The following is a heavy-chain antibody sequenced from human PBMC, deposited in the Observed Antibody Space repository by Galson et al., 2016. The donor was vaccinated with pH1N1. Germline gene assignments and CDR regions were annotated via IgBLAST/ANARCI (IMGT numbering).Heavy chain of an antibody. CDR3: ARVFLEGPYGHSTGVFDY. CDR2: INHSGSA. J-gene: IGHJ4*02. Sequence: ETLSLTCAVYGGSFSDSSWGWIRQPPGKGLEWIGEINHSGSASYNASLRSRVTISIDTSKNQFSLNLHSVTAADTAVYYCARVFLEGPYGHSTGVFDYWGQGTLVAVSS. CDR1: GGSFSDSS. D-gene: IGHD2-2*01. V-gene: IGHV4-34*01.